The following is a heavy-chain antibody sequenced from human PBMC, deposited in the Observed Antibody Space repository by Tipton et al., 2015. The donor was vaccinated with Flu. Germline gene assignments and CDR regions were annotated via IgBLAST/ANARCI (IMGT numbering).Heavy chain of an antibody. J-gene: IGHJ6*02. CDR1: GASVSSSAYY. V-gene: IGHV4-39*07. Sequence: TLSLTCTVSGASVSSSAYYWAWVRQPPGKGLEWIGNVYRTGSTSHNPSLKSRVTISIDTSPDQFFLKLKTVTAADTAVYSCASFVRPYFTNGLDVWRQGTTVTVSS. CDR2: VYRTGST. CDR3: ASFVRPYFTNGLDV. D-gene: IGHD3-10*02.